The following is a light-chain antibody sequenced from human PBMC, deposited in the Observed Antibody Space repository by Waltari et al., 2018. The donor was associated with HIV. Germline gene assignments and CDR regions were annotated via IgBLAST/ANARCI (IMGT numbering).Light chain of an antibody. CDR2: GSS. CDR1: PSVSSG. V-gene: IGKV3-15*01. J-gene: IGKJ1*01. Sequence: EIVMTQSPATLSVSPGERPTLSCRASPSVSSGLAWFQQKPGQGPRLLMYGSSSRATDIPARFSGSGSGTEFTLTINNLQSEDFAIYYCQQYNNWPWTFGQGTKVEI. CDR3: QQYNNWPWT.